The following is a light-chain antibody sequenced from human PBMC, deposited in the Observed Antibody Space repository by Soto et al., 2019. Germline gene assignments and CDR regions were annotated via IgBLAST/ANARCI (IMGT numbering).Light chain of an antibody. V-gene: IGKV3-20*01. CDR1: QTVGTNF. Sequence: EIVLTQSPGTLSLSPGETATLSCRASQTVGTNFLAWYQQKPGQAPRLLMFGTSNRATDIPDRFGGSGSGTDFTLTISSLQSEDFAVYYCQQYNNWPPITFGQGTRLEIK. J-gene: IGKJ5*01. CDR2: GTS. CDR3: QQYNNWPPIT.